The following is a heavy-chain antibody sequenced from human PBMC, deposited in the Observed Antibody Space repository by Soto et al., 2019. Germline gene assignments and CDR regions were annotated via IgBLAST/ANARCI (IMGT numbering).Heavy chain of an antibody. CDR2: ISSSSRYI. Sequence: EVQLVESGGGLVKPGGSLRLSCAASGFTFSSYSMNWVRQAPGEGLEWVSSISSSSRYIYYASSVKGRFTISRDNAKKSLYLQMNSLRAEDTAVYYCVGPVASDFNYWGQGTLVTVSS. J-gene: IGHJ4*02. CDR3: VGPVASDFNY. CDR1: GFTFSSYS. D-gene: IGHD5-12*01. V-gene: IGHV3-21*01.